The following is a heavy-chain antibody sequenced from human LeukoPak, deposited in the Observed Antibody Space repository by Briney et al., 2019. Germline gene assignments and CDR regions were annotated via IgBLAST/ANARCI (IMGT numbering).Heavy chain of an antibody. Sequence: PGGSLRLSCAASGFTFSSYSMNWVRQAPGKGLEWVSSISSSYIYYADSVKGRFTISRDNAKNSLYLQMNSLRAEDTAVYYCAREPLEWPYYFDYWGQGTLVTVSS. CDR2: ISSSYI. D-gene: IGHD3-3*01. V-gene: IGHV3-21*01. CDR3: AREPLEWPYYFDY. CDR1: GFTFSSYS. J-gene: IGHJ4*02.